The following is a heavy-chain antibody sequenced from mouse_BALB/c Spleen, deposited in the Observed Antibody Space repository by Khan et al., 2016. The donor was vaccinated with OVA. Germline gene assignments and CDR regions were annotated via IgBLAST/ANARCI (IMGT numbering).Heavy chain of an antibody. V-gene: IGHV3-1*02. J-gene: IGHJ1*01. Sequence: EVQLQESGPDLVKPSQSLSLTCTVTGYSITGGYSWHWIRQFPGNKLEWMGYIHYSGSTNYNPSLKSRISITRDTSKNQFFLQLNSVTTEDTATXYCARSGTTVVAYWYFDVWGAGTTVTVSS. CDR1: GYSITGGYS. D-gene: IGHD1-1*01. CDR2: IHYSGST. CDR3: ARSGTTVVAYWYFDV.